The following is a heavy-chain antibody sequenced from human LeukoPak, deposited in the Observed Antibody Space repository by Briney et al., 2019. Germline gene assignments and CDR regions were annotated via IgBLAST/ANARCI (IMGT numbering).Heavy chain of an antibody. J-gene: IGHJ6*02. CDR2: ISSSSSYI. CDR1: GFTFSSHS. Sequence: PGGSLRLSCAASGFTFSSHSMNWVRQAPGKGLEWVSSISSSSSYIYYADSVKGRFTISRDNAKNSLYLQMNSLRAEDTAVYYCARAISSSWSGRDYGMDVWGQGTTVTASS. V-gene: IGHV3-21*01. D-gene: IGHD6-13*01. CDR3: ARAISSSWSGRDYGMDV.